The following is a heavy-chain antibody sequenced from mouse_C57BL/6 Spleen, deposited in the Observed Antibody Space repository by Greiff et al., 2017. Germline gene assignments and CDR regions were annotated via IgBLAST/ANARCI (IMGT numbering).Heavy chain of an antibody. D-gene: IGHD6-1*01. V-gene: IGHV1-82*01. CDR3: ARRSFAGFAY. J-gene: IGHJ3*01. Sequence: VQLMESGPELVKPGASVKISCKASGYAFSSSWMNWVKQRPGKGLEWIGRINPGDGDTNYTGKFKGKATLTADKSSSTPYLQLSRLTSEDSAVDCGARRSFAGFAYWGQGTLVTVSA. CDR2: INPGDGDT. CDR1: GYAFSSSW.